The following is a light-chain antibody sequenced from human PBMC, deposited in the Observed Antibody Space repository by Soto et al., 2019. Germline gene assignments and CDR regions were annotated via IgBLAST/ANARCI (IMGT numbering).Light chain of an antibody. CDR1: QSVSSGY. CDR3: QQYGSASPYT. Sequence: EIVLTQSPGTLSLSPGERATLSCRASQSVSSGYLAWYQQKPGQAPRLLIYATSTRPTDIPDRFRGSGYGYDFTLIISRLEPEDYAVDYGQQYGSASPYTCGQGTKLGIK. V-gene: IGKV3-20*01. CDR2: ATS. J-gene: IGKJ2*01.